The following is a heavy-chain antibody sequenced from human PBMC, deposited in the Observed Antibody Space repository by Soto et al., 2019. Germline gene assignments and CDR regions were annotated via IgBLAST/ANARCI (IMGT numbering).Heavy chain of an antibody. Sequence: PGGPLRLSCAASGFTFVDYAMHWVRQAPGKGLERITGISWNSGSIGYADSVKGRFTISRDNAKNSLYLQMNSLRAEDTALYYCAKFGGGGYSYGDGSLYYYGMDVWGQGTTVTVSS. V-gene: IGHV3-9*01. CDR3: AKFGGGGYSYGDGSLYYYGMDV. CDR2: ISWNSGSI. D-gene: IGHD5-18*01. J-gene: IGHJ6*02. CDR1: GFTFVDYA.